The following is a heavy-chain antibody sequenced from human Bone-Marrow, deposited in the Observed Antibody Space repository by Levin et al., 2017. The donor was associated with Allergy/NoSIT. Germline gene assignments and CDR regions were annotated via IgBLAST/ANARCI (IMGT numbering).Heavy chain of an antibody. J-gene: IGHJ4*02. CDR3: STGIVGVTYGGN. CDR1: GFTFRNAW. D-gene: IGHD1-26*01. CDR2: IKSKSDGGTT. Sequence: GGSLRLSCAASGFTFRNAWMNWVRQAPGKGLEWVGRIKSKSDGGTTDYAAPVKGRFTISRDDSKTTLYLQMNSLKTEDTAVYYCSTGIVGVTYGGNWGQGTLVTVSS. V-gene: IGHV3-15*01.